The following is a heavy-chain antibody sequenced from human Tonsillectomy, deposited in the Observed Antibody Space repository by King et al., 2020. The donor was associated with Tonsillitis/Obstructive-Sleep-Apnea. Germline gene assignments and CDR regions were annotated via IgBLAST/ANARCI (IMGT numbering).Heavy chain of an antibody. CDR1: GFTFSSYA. V-gene: IGHV3-64*01. D-gene: IGHD3-22*01. CDR2: INFNGGST. Sequence: EVQLVESGGGLVQPGGSLRLSCAASGFTFSSYAMHWVRQAPGKGLEFVSAINFNGGSTYYANSVKGRFTISRDNSRYTLYLQMGSLRADDMAVYYCAREAYDTSGSCDYWGQGTLVTVSS. CDR3: AREAYDTSGSCDY. J-gene: IGHJ4*02.